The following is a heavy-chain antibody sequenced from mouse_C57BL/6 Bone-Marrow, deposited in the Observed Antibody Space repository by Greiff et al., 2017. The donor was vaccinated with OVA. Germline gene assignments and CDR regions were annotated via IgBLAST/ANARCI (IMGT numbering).Heavy chain of an antibody. CDR3: ARHYGSSFFAY. CDR1: GFTFSSYG. D-gene: IGHD1-1*01. CDR2: ISSGGSYT. J-gene: IGHJ3*01. Sequence: VQLKESGGDLVKPGGSLKLSCAASGFTFSSYGMSWVRQTPDKRLEWVATISSGGSYTYYPDSVKGRFTISRDNAKNTLYLQMSSLKSEDTAMYYCARHYGSSFFAYWGQGTLVTVSA. V-gene: IGHV5-6*01.